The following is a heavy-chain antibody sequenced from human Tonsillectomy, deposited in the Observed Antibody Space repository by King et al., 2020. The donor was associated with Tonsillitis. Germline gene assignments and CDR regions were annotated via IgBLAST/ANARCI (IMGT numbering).Heavy chain of an antibody. D-gene: IGHD6-13*01. CDR1: GFIFSSYP. V-gene: IGHV3-30-3*01. Sequence: VQLQESGGGVVQPGRSLRLSCAASGFIFSSYPMHWVRQAPGKGLEWVAVISYDGSNKYYADSVKGRFTISRDNSKNTLYVQMNSLRPEDTAVYYCARAPIAPAEVDFNQYGMDVWGQGTTVTVSS. CDR2: ISYDGSNK. CDR3: ARAPIAPAEVDFNQYGMDV. J-gene: IGHJ6*02.